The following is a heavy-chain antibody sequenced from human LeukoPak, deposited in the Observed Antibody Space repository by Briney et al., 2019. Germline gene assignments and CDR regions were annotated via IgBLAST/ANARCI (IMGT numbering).Heavy chain of an antibody. CDR3: AKTADSSGYYWGGAGYYFDY. Sequence: PGGSLRLSCAASGFTFSSYAMSWVRQAPGKGLEWVSAISGSGGSTYYADSVKGRFTISRDNSKNTLYLQMNSLRAEDTAVYYCAKTADSSGYYWGGAGYYFDYWGQGTLVTVSS. J-gene: IGHJ4*02. CDR1: GFTFSSYA. D-gene: IGHD3-22*01. V-gene: IGHV3-23*01. CDR2: ISGSGGST.